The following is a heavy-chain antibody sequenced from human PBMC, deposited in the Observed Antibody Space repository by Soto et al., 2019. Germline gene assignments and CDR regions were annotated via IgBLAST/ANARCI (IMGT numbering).Heavy chain of an antibody. J-gene: IGHJ3*02. CDR1: GGSISSSSYY. Sequence: QLQLQESGPGLVKPSETLSLTCTVSGGSISSSSYYWGWIRQPPGKGLEWIGSIYYSGSTYYNPSLKSRVTISVDTSKNPFSLKLSSVTAADTAVYYCARRDSYFGRPYAFDIWGQGTMVTVSS. CDR2: IYYSGST. D-gene: IGHD3-16*01. V-gene: IGHV4-39*01. CDR3: ARRDSYFGRPYAFDI.